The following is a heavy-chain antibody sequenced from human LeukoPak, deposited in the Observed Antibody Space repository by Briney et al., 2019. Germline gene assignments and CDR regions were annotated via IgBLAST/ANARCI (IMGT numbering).Heavy chain of an antibody. Sequence: SETLSLTCTVSGGSISSYYWSWIRQPPGKGLEWIGYIYYSGSTNYNPSLKSRVTISVDTSKNQFSMKLSSVTAANTAVYYCARVRDCSSSICHYYFDYWGQGTLVTVSS. J-gene: IGHJ4*02. CDR3: ARVRDCSSSICHYYFDY. CDR1: GGSISSYY. CDR2: IYYSGST. D-gene: IGHD2-2*01. V-gene: IGHV4-59*01.